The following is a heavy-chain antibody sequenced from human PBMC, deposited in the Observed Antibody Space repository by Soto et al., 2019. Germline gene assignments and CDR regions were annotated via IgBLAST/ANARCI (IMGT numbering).Heavy chain of an antibody. D-gene: IGHD3-22*01. J-gene: IGHJ4*02. Sequence: GGSLRLCCAASGFTFRSYAVRWVRQAPGEVLDWVSGISGSGSGTHYADSVKGRFTISRDNFKNTLYLQMNSLRAEDTAVYYCAQDLRAAAGDSSGPDYWAQGPLVTVSS. CDR1: GFTFRSYA. CDR3: AQDLRAAAGDSSGPDY. V-gene: IGHV3-23*01. CDR2: ISGSGSGT.